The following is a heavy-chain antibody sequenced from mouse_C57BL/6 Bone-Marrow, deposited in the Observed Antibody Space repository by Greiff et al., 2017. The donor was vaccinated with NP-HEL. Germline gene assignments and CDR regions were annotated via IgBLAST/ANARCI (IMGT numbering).Heavy chain of an antibody. CDR3: ARFSTTVAYWYFDV. CDR1: GYTFTSSG. J-gene: IGHJ1*03. D-gene: IGHD1-1*01. CDR2: IYPRSGNT. Sequence: QVQLQKSGAELARPGASVTLSCKASGYTFTSSGISWVKQRTGQGLEWIGEIYPRSGNTYYNEKFKGKATLTADKSSSTAYMERRSLTSEDSAVYVCARFSTTVAYWYFDVWGTGTTVTVSS. V-gene: IGHV1-81*01.